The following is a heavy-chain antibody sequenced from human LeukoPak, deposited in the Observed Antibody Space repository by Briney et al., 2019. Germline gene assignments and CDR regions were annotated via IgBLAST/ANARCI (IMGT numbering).Heavy chain of an antibody. CDR2: ISSSSSYI. Sequence: GGSLRLSCAASGFTFSSYSMNWVRQAPGKGLEWVSSISSSSSYIYYADSVKGRFTISRDNAKNSLYLQMNSLRAEDTAVYYCASGSGSYHTPYYYMDVWGTGTTVTVSS. CDR1: GFTFSSYS. CDR3: ASGSGSYHTPYYYMDV. J-gene: IGHJ6*03. V-gene: IGHV3-21*04. D-gene: IGHD3-10*01.